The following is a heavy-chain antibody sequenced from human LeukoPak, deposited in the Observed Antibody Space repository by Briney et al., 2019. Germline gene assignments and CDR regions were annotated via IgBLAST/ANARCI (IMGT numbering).Heavy chain of an antibody. J-gene: IGHJ4*02. V-gene: IGHV3-33*01. CDR1: GFTFSSYG. CDR3: ARQRGRWDSFDY. Sequence: GGSLRLSCAASGFTFSSYGMHWVRQAPGKGLEWVAVIWYDGSNKYYADSVKGRFTISRDNSKNTLYLQMNSLRAEDTAVYYCARQRGRWDSFDYWGQGTLVTVSS. CDR2: IWYDGSNK. D-gene: IGHD1-26*01.